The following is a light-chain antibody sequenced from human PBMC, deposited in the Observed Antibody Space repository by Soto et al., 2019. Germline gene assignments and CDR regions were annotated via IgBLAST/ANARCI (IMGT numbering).Light chain of an antibody. V-gene: IGKV2-28*01. CDR2: LGS. Sequence: DIVMTQSPLSLPVTPGEPASISCRSSQSLLHSNGYNYLDWYLQKPGQSPQLLIYLGSNRASGVPDRFSGSGSGIDFTLKISRVEAEDVGVYYCMQALQTPFFGGGTKVEIK. CDR1: QSLLHSNGYNY. CDR3: MQALQTPF. J-gene: IGKJ4*01.